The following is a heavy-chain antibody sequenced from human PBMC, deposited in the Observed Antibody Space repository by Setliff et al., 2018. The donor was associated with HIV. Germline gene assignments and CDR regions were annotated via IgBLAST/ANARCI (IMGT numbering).Heavy chain of an antibody. D-gene: IGHD4-17*01. J-gene: IGHJ6*03. V-gene: IGHV4-34*01. CDR3: ARAPVYGGNSDYYYYMDV. CDR2: INHSGST. CDR1: GGSFSDYY. Sequence: SETLSLTCAVYGGSFSDYYWSWIRQPPGKGLEWIGEINHSGSTNYNPSLKSRVTISVDTSKNQFSLKLSSVTAADTAVYYCARAPVYGGNSDYYYYMDVWGKGTTVTVSS.